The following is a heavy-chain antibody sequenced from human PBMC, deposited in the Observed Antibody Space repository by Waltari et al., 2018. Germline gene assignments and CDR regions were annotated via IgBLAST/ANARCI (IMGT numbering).Heavy chain of an antibody. CDR1: GYSFTDYY. D-gene: IGHD3-3*01. CDR2: VDPEDGET. Sequence: EVQLVQSGAEVKKPGATVKISCQVSGYSFTDYYMHWVQQAPGKWLEWMGLVDPEDGETIYAQKFQGRVTITADESTSTAYMELSSLRSEDTAVYYCARVAGSLEIWCQGTMVTVSS. V-gene: IGHV1-69-2*01. CDR3: ARVAGSLEI. J-gene: IGHJ3*02.